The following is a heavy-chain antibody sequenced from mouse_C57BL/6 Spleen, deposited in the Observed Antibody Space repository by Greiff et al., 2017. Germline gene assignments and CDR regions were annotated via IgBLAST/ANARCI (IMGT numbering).Heavy chain of an antibody. V-gene: IGHV5-6*01. CDR2: ISSGGSYT. CDR3: ARHVDGNYFDY. Sequence: EVQLMESGGDLVKPGGSLKLSCAASGFTFSSYGMSWVRQTPDKRLEWVATISSGGSYTYYPDSVKGRFTISRDNAKNTLYLHMSSLKSEDTAMYYCARHVDGNYFDYWGQGTTLTVSS. D-gene: IGHD1-1*01. J-gene: IGHJ2*01. CDR1: GFTFSSYG.